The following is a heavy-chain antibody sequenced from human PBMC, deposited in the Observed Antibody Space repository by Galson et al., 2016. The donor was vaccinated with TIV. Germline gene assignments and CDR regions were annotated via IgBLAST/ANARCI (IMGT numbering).Heavy chain of an antibody. V-gene: IGHV5-51*01. CDR3: ARAFWTGNYFFDF. CDR2: IYPGDSET. Sequence: QSGAEVKKSGESLKISCKGSGYRFTNYWIGWVRQMPGKGLEWVAIIYPGDSETRYSPSFQGQVTISADKSINTAFVQWSSLKASDTAMYYCARAFWTGNYFFDFWGQGTLVT. CDR1: GYRFTNYW. D-gene: IGHD3/OR15-3a*01. J-gene: IGHJ4*02.